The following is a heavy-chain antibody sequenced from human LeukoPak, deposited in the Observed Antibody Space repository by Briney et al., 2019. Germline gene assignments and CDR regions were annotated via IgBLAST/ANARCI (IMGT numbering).Heavy chain of an antibody. CDR3: ARGLDIVAYFDY. CDR2: ISYDGSNK. D-gene: IGHD5-12*01. Sequence: GGSLRLSCAASGFTFSSYAMHWVRQAPGKGLEWVAVISYDGSNKYYADSVKGRFTISRDNSKNTLYLQMNSLRAEDTAVYYCARGLDIVAYFDYWGQGTLVTVSS. V-gene: IGHV3-30-3*01. J-gene: IGHJ4*02. CDR1: GFTFSSYA.